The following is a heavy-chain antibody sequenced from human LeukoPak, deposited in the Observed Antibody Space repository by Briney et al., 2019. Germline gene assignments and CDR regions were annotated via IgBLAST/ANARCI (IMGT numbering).Heavy chain of an antibody. D-gene: IGHD3-16*01. J-gene: IGHJ4*02. CDR3: GGGLYFSDH. CDR2: ISHDGSNK. CDR1: GFTFSSYG. Sequence: GGSLRLSCAASGFTFSSYGMHWVRQAPGKGLEWVALISHDGSNKYYADSVKGRFTISRDNSKNALYLQMNSLRAEDTAVYYCGGGLYFSDHWGQGSQVTVSS. V-gene: IGHV3-30*03.